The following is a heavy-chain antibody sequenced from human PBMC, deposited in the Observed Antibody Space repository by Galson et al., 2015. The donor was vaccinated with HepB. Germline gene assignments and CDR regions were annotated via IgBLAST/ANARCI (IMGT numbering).Heavy chain of an antibody. CDR2: ISGGVGTT. J-gene: IGHJ6*02. CDR3: AKEGNLLWRYGMDV. D-gene: IGHD3-10*01. V-gene: IGHV3-23*01. Sequence: SLRLSCAASGFTFNNYVMSWVRQAPGKGLEWVSRISGGVGTTYYGDSVKGQFSMSRDNSRTTLYLQMNSLRVEDTAIYYCAKEGNLLWRYGMDVWGQGTTVPVSS. CDR1: GFTFNNYV.